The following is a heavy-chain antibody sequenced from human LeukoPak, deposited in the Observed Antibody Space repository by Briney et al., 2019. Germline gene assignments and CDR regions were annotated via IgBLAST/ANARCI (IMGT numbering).Heavy chain of an antibody. CDR2: IYHSGST. Sequence: SGTLSLTCAVSGGSISSSNWWSWVRQPPGKGLEWIGEIYHSGSTNYNPSLKSRVTISVDRSKNQFSLKLSSVTAADTAVYYCARDRRYYDSSGYIRGFDYWGQGTLVTVSS. CDR3: ARDRRYYDSSGYIRGFDY. V-gene: IGHV4-4*02. CDR1: GGSISSSNW. D-gene: IGHD3-22*01. J-gene: IGHJ4*02.